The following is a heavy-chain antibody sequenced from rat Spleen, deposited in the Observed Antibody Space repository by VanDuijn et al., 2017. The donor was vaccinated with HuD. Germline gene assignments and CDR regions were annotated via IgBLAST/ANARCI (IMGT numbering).Heavy chain of an antibody. V-gene: IGHV5-17*01. CDR3: ARPCSRRYVMDA. Sequence: EVQLVESGGGLVQPGNSLKLSCAASGFTFSDYAMAWVRQSPKKGLEWVATIIYDGSDTYYRDSVKGRFTISRDNAKITLYLQLDSLRSEDTATYYCARPCSRRYVMDAWGQGASVTVSS. CDR2: IIYDGSDT. CDR1: GFTFSDYA. D-gene: IGHD1-2*01. J-gene: IGHJ4*01.